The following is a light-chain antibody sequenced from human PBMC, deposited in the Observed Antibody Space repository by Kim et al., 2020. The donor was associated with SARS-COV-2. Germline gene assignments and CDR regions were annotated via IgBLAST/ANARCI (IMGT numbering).Light chain of an antibody. CDR1: HIGSKK. V-gene: IGLV3-21*04. Sequence: PGKTDRITLGGNHIGSKKVHWYQQEHGQAPVLGIYLDSDRPSGIPERFAGSNSGNAAALTNRRVEAGDEAGYYCQVGDSSSDHPVFGGGTQLTVL. CDR2: LDS. J-gene: IGLJ2*01. CDR3: QVGDSSSDHPV.